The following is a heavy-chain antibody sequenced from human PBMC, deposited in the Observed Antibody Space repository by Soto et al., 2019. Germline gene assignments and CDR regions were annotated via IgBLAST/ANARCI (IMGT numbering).Heavy chain of an antibody. D-gene: IGHD2-2*01. CDR1: GFTFSTYW. CDR2: IKQDGSEK. J-gene: IGHJ6*02. Sequence: GGSLRLSCAASGFTFSTYWMSWVRQAPGKGLEWVANIKQDGSEKYYVDSVKGRFIISRDNAKNSLYLQMNSLRAEDTAVYYCTRVSIPSGASSYYYYGMDVWGQGATVTV. CDR3: TRVSIPSGASSYYYYGMDV. V-gene: IGHV3-7*03.